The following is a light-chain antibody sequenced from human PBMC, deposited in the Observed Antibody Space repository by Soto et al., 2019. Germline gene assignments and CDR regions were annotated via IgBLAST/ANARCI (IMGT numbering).Light chain of an antibody. CDR2: EVS. CDR3: SSYTSSNTYV. J-gene: IGLJ1*01. V-gene: IGLV2-14*01. Sequence: QSALTQPASVSGSPGQSITISCTGTSSDIGGYNYVSWYQQHPGKAPKLMISEVSNRPSGVSNRFSGSKSGNTASLTISGLQAEDEADYYCSSYTSSNTYVFGTGTKLIVL. CDR1: SSDIGGYNY.